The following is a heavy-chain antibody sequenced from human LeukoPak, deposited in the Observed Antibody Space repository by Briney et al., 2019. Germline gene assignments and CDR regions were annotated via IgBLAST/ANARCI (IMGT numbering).Heavy chain of an antibody. D-gene: IGHD2-2*01. CDR1: GYTFTSYG. CDR2: ISAYNGNT. J-gene: IGHJ4*02. CDR3: ARDGGVVPAAMDY. Sequence: ASVKVSCKASGYTFTSYGISWVRQAPGQGLEWMGWISAYNGNTNYAQKLQGRVTMTTDTSTSTACMELRSLRSDDTAVYYCARDGGVVPAAMDYWGQGTLVTVSS. V-gene: IGHV1-18*01.